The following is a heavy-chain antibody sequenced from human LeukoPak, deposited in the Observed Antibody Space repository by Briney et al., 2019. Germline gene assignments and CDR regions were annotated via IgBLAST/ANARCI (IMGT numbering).Heavy chain of an antibody. CDR3: ARDVYSSSSYYYGMDV. CDR2: ISSSGSTI. CDR1: GFTFSSYE. Sequence: GGSLRLSCAASGFTFSSYEMNWVRQAPGKGLEWVSYISSSGSTIYYADSVKGRFTISRDNAKNSLYLQMNSLRAEDTAVYYCARDVYSSSSYYYGMDVWGQGTTVTVSS. V-gene: IGHV3-48*03. D-gene: IGHD6-13*01. J-gene: IGHJ6*02.